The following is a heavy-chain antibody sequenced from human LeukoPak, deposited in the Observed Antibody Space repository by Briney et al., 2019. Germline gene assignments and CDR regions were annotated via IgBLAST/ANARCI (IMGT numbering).Heavy chain of an antibody. CDR1: GFSFSSFW. Sequence: PGGSLRLSCAASGFSFSSFWMTWVRQAPGKGLEWVANIKQDGSEKNYVDSVKGRFTISRDNAKNSLYLQMNSLRAEDTAVFYCARDWGAVAGTRRLGCWGQGILVTVSS. V-gene: IGHV3-7*05. CDR2: IKQDGSEK. CDR3: ARDWGAVAGTRRLGC. D-gene: IGHD6-19*01. J-gene: IGHJ4*02.